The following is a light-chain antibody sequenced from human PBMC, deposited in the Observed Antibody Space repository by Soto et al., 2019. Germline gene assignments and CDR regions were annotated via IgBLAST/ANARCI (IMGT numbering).Light chain of an antibody. CDR1: SSDVGDYNY. CDR2: AVN. CDR3: CSYAGSYTWV. Sequence: QSALTQPRSVSGSAGQSVTNSCTGTSSDVGDYNYVSWYQQHPGKAPKLLIYAVNMRPSGVPERFSGSKSGNTASLTISGLQAEDEADYSCCSYAGSYTWVFGGGTQLTVL. J-gene: IGLJ3*02. V-gene: IGLV2-11*01.